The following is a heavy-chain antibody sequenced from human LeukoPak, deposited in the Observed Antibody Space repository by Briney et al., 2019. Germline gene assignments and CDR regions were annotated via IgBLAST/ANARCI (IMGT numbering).Heavy chain of an antibody. Sequence: VGSLRLSCAASGFTFSSYTMSWVRQAPGKGLEWVSAISGSGGSTYYADSVKGRFTISRDNSKNTLFLQFNSLRADDTAVYYCAKGRGTTVTAAANYWGQGTLVTVSS. J-gene: IGHJ4*02. CDR1: GFTFSSYT. V-gene: IGHV3-23*01. CDR2: ISGSGGST. CDR3: AKGRGTTVTAAANY. D-gene: IGHD4-17*01.